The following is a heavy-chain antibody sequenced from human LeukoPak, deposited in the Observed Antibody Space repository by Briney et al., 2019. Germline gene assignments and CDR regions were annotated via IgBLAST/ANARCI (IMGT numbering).Heavy chain of an antibody. CDR2: ISYDGSNK. J-gene: IGHJ4*02. CDR1: GFTFSSYA. Sequence: GGSLRLSCAASGFTFSSYAMHWVRQAPGKGLEWVAVISYDGSNKYYADSVKGRFTISRDNSKNTLYLQMNSLRAEDTAVYYCASSGIAGATSDYWGQGTLVTVSP. D-gene: IGHD6-13*01. CDR3: ASSGIAGATSDY. V-gene: IGHV3-30-3*01.